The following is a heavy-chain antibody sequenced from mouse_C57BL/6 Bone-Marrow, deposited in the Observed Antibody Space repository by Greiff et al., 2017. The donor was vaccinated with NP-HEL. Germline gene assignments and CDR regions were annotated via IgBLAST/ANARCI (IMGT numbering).Heavy chain of an antibody. CDR2: ISNNANGYTT. V-gene: IGHV7-3*01. Sequence: PVGSLPLSFPSSLFPFPPSSLSFFPPPPFTSLSCFCFISNNANGYTTESLSSLKGRFTISRDNSQSILYLQMNALRAEDSATYYCARYTLYYGSRYGDYFDVWGTGTTVTVSS. CDR1: LFPFPPSS. CDR3: ARYTLYYGSRYGDYFDV. J-gene: IGHJ1*03. D-gene: IGHD1-1*01.